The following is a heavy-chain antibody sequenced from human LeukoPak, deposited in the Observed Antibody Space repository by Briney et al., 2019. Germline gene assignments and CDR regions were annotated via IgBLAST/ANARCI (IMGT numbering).Heavy chain of an antibody. J-gene: IGHJ6*02. CDR2: FNGDGSTT. CDR3: ARGYSSSWFYYYYGMDV. Sequence: GGSLRLSCAVSGFSFSSYWVHWVRQAPGKGLVWVSRFNGDGSTTTYADSVKGRFTISRDNSKNTLYLQMNSLRAEDTAVYYCARGYSSSWFYYYYGMDVWGQGTTVTVSS. V-gene: IGHV3-74*01. CDR1: GFSFSSYW. D-gene: IGHD6-13*01.